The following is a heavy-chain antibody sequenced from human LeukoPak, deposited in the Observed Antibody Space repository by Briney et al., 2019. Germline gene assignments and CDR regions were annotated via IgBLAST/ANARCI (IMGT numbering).Heavy chain of an antibody. J-gene: IGHJ4*02. CDR2: IKQDGSEK. V-gene: IGHV3-7*04. CDR1: GFTFSDYW. D-gene: IGHD4-23*01. CDR3: ARGGGNLFDY. Sequence: QTGGSLRLSCAASGFTFSDYWMSWVRQAPGKGLEWVANIKQDGSEKYYVDSVKGRFTISRDNAKNSLYLQMNSLRAEDTAVYYCARGGGNLFDYWGQGTLVTVSS.